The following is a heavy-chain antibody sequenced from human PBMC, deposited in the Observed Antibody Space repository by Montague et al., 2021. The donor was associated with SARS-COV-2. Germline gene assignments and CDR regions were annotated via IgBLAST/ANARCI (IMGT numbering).Heavy chain of an antibody. CDR1: GGSISRYY. J-gene: IGHJ4*02. V-gene: IGHV4-59*01. Sequence: SETLSLTCTVSGGSISRYYWTWIRQSPGKGLAWIGHIYYTGSTKCNPSLKTRVTLSLDTPKKHFSLKLKSVTAADTAVYYCARAQNTCFIANCVNYFEVWGLGALVTASS. CDR3: ARAQNTCFIANCVNYFEV. CDR2: IYYTGST. D-gene: IGHD1-1*01.